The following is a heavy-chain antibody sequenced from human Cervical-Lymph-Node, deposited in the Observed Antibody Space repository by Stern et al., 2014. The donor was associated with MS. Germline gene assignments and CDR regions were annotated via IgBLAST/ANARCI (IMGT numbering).Heavy chain of an antibody. D-gene: IGHD2/OR15-2a*01. CDR1: GFTFSSYS. J-gene: IGHJ3*02. CDR3: ARDYVYDLDAFDI. CDR2: ISSSSSYI. V-gene: IGHV3-21*01. Sequence: VHLVESGGGLVKPGGSLRLSCAASGFTFSSYSMNWVRQAPGKGLEWVSSISSSSSYIYYADSVKGRFTISRDNAKNSLYLQMNSLRAEDTAVYYCARDYVYDLDAFDIWGQGTMVTVSS.